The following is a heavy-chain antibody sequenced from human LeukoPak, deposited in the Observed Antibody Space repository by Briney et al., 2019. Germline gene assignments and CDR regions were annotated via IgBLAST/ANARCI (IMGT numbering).Heavy chain of an antibody. CDR1: GFTFSNYW. D-gene: IGHD2-15*01. Sequence: GGSLRLSCAASGFTFSNYWMRWVRQAPGKGLEWVANIKQDGSEKYYVDSVKGRFTISRDNAKNSLYLQVNSLRAEDTAVYYCARDLDGGDYWGQGTLVTVSS. V-gene: IGHV3-7*01. CDR2: IKQDGSEK. CDR3: ARDLDGGDY. J-gene: IGHJ4*02.